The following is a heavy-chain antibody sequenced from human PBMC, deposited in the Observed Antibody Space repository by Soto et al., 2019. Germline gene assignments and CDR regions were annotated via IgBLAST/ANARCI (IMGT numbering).Heavy chain of an antibody. J-gene: IGHJ4*02. D-gene: IGHD2-8*01. CDR3: ARGNGRSYFDY. CDR1: DGSISTSNW. Sequence: QVQLQESGPGLVKPSGTLSLTCTVSDGSISTSNWWSWVRQPPGTGLEWIGEIYHTGSTNYNPSLKSRVTISVDKSNNQFSLKVTSVTAADTAVYYSARGNGRSYFDYWGQGTLVTVSS. V-gene: IGHV4-4*02. CDR2: IYHTGST.